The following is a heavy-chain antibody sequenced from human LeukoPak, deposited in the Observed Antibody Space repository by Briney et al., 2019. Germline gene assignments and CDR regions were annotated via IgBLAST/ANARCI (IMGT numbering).Heavy chain of an antibody. CDR2: INPNSGGT. D-gene: IGHD2-2*01. CDR3: ARESNCSSTSCYDY. J-gene: IGHJ4*02. CDR1: GYTFTGHY. V-gene: IGHV1-2*02. Sequence: ASVKVSCKASGYTFTGHYMHWVRQAPGQGLGWMGWINPNSGGTNYAQKFQGRVTMTRDTSISTAYMELSRLRSDDTAVYYCARESNCSSTSCYDYWGQGTLVTVSS.